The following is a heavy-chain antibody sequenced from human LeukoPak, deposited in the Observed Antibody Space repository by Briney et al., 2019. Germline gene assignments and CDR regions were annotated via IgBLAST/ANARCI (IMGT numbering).Heavy chain of an antibody. V-gene: IGHV4-39*01. CDR2: IYYSGST. CDR1: GGSISSSSYY. D-gene: IGHD3-22*01. J-gene: IGHJ6*03. Sequence: PSETLSLTCTVSGGSISSSSYYWGWIRQPPGKGLEWIGSIYYSGSTYYNPSLKSRVTISVDTSKNQFSLTLSSVTAAVTAVYYCARPHYQDSSGYYAPPDYYYYMDVWGKGTTVTVSS. CDR3: ARPHYQDSSGYYAPPDYYYYMDV.